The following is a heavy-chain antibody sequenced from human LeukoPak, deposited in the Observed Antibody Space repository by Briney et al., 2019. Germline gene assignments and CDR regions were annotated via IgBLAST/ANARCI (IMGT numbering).Heavy chain of an antibody. D-gene: IGHD5-18*01. V-gene: IGHV1-18*01. J-gene: IGHJ4*02. CDR1: GYTFTRYG. Sequence: ASVKVSCKASGYTFTRYGISWVRQAPGQGLEWMGWISSYNGNTNYAQKFQGRVTITRNTSISTAYMELSSLRSEDTAVYYCARGGKYSYGTDYWGQGTLVTVSS. CDR3: ARGGKYSYGTDY. CDR2: ISSYNGNT.